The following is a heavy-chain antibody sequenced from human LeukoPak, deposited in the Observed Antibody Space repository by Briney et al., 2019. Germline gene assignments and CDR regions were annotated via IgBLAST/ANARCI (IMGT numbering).Heavy chain of an antibody. D-gene: IGHD6-13*01. CDR3: AKTRPLDSSSWSHGDY. V-gene: IGHV3-23*01. CDR1: GFTFSSYA. J-gene: IGHJ4*02. CDR2: ISGSGDST. Sequence: GGSLRLSCAASGFTFSSYAMSWVRQAPGKGLEWVSAISGSGDSTYYGDSVKGRFTISRDNSKNTLYLQMNSQRAEDTAVYYCAKTRPLDSSSWSHGDYWGQGTLVTVSS.